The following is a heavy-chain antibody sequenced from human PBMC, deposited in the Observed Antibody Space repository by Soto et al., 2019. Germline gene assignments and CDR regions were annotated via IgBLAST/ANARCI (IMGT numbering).Heavy chain of an antibody. J-gene: IGHJ4*02. D-gene: IGHD3-22*01. CDR1: GFTFSSYV. V-gene: IGHV3-23*01. CDR3: AKEGQDVYYDSSGYYCDY. Sequence: PGGSLRLSCAASGFTFSSYVMSWVRQAPGKGLEWVSAISGSGGSTYYADSVKGRFTISRDNSKNTLYLQMNSLRAEDTAVYYCAKEGQDVYYDSSGYYCDYWGQGTLVTVSS. CDR2: ISGSGGST.